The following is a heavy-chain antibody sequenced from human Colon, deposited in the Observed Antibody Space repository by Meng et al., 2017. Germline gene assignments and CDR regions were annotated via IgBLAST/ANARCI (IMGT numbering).Heavy chain of an antibody. D-gene: IGHD4-23*01. Sequence: KVSCKGSGYSFVSYWIGWVRQMPGKGLEWMGIIYGGDSETRYSPSFEGQVTILVDKSISTAYLQWSSLKASDTAMYFCARATNYGGKGCRFDSWGQGTPVTVSS. CDR3: ARATNYGGKGCRFDS. J-gene: IGHJ5*01. CDR2: IYGGDSET. CDR1: GYSFVSYW. V-gene: IGHV5-51*01.